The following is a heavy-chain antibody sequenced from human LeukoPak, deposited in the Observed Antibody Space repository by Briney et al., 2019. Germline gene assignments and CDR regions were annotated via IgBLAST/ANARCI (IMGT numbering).Heavy chain of an antibody. V-gene: IGHV3-23*01. Sequence: PRGSLRLSCAASGFTFSSYAMSWVRQAPGKGLEWVSSISGGGGSTYYADSVKGRFTISRDNSKNMMYLQMDSLRAEDTAVYYCAKDGRASWFDPRGQGNLVTVSS. CDR2: ISGGGGST. CDR1: GFTFSSYA. J-gene: IGHJ5*02. CDR3: AKDGRASWFDP. D-gene: IGHD1-1*01.